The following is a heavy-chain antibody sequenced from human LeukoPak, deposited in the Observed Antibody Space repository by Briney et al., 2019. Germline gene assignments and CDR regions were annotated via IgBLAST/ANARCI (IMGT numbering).Heavy chain of an antibody. D-gene: IGHD6-19*01. CDR1: GYTFTSYY. V-gene: IGHV1-46*01. Sequence: ASVTVSCKASGYTFTSYYMHWVRQAPGQGLEWMGIINPSGGSTSYAQKFQGRFTISRDNSKNTLYLQMNSLRAEDTAVYYCAHSKAVAGFGTFDFWGQGTLVTVSS. CDR3: AHSKAVAGFGTFDF. CDR2: INPSGGST. J-gene: IGHJ4*02.